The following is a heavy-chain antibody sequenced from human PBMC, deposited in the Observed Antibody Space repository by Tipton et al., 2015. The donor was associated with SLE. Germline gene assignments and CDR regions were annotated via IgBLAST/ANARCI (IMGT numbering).Heavy chain of an antibody. CDR3: ARDNTDPYYDFWSGLGWFDP. D-gene: IGHD3-3*01. CDR2: IYYSGST. Sequence: GLVKPSETLTLACTVSGGSISSSSYYWGWIRQPPGKGLEWIGYIYYSGSTNYNPSLKSRVTISVDTSKNQFSLKLSSVTAADTAVYYCARDNTDPYYDFWSGLGWFDPWGQGTLVTVSS. J-gene: IGHJ5*02. V-gene: IGHV4-61*01. CDR1: GGSISSSSYY.